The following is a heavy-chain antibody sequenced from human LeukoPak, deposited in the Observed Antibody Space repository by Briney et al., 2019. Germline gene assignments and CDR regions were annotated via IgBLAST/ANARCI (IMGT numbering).Heavy chain of an antibody. Sequence: SETLSLTCTVSGGSISSYYWSWIRQPAGKGLEWIGRIYTSGSTNYDPSLKSRVTMSVDTSKNQFSLKLSSVTAADTAVYYCARDLVLLWFGESHYYMDVWGKGTTVTISS. J-gene: IGHJ6*03. CDR1: GGSISSYY. CDR3: ARDLVLLWFGESHYYMDV. V-gene: IGHV4-4*07. D-gene: IGHD3-10*01. CDR2: IYTSGST.